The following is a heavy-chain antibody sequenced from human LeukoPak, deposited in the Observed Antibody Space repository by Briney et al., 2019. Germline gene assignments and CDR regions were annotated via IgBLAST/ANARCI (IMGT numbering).Heavy chain of an antibody. V-gene: IGHV3-30*18. D-gene: IGHD2-15*01. CDR2: ISYDGSNK. CDR3: AKDLGGGVDY. CDR1: GFTFSSYW. J-gene: IGHJ4*02. Sequence: GGSLRLSCAASGFTFSSYWMHWVRQAPGKGLEWVAVISYDGSNKYYADSVKGRFTISRDNSKNTLYLQMNSLRAEDTAVYYCAKDLGGGVDYWGQGTLVTVSS.